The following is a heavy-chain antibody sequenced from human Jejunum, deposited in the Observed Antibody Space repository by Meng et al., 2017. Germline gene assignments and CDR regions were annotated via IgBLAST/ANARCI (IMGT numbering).Heavy chain of an antibody. J-gene: IGHJ4*02. CDR3: ARSRGGDSFDY. D-gene: IGHD2-21*02. CDR1: EFSFSTYN. Sequence: GGSLRLSCIGSEFSFSTYNMNWVRQAPGKGLEWVSSITFRSTYINSADLVKGRFTISRDNAKNSLYLQMNSLTAEDTAVYYCARSRGGDSFDYWGRGTLVTVSS. V-gene: IGHV3-21*06. CDR2: ITFRSTYI.